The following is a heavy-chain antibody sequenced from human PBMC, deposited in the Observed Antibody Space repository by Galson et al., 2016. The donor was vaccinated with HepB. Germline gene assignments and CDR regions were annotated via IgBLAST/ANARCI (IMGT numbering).Heavy chain of an antibody. J-gene: IGHJ3*02. D-gene: IGHD5-18*01. CDR2: ISSSGSTI. CDR3: ARARGYSYGVDAFDI. V-gene: IGHV3-11*01. CDR1: GFTFSDYY. Sequence: SLRLSCAVSGFTFSDYYMNWIRQAPGKGLEWVSYISSSGSTIYYADSVRGQFTISRDNAKNSLYLQMNSLRAEDTAVYYCARARGYSYGVDAFDIWGQGTMVTVSS.